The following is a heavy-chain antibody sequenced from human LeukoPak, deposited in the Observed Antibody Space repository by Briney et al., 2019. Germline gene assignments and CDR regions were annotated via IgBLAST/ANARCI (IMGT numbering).Heavy chain of an antibody. J-gene: IGHJ4*02. CDR1: GGSMGTYY. V-gene: IGHV4-59*08. D-gene: IGHD2-21*01. Sequence: PSETLSLTCSVPGGSMGTYYWTWVRQPPGKGLEWIGYIYYRGSTNYNPSLKSRVTISEDTAKNQFSLKLTSVTAADTAVYYCARHGAIPEYSGQGSLVIVSS. CDR2: IYYRGST. CDR3: ARHGAIPEY.